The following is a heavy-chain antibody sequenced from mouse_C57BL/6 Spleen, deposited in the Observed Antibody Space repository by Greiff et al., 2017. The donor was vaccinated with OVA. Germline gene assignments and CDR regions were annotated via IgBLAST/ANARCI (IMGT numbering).Heavy chain of an antibody. CDR3: TRKGDYAFAY. V-gene: IGHV1-15*01. CDR2: IDPETGGT. D-gene: IGHD2-4*01. Sequence: VQRVESGAELVRPGASVTLSCKASGYTFTDYEMHWVKQTPVHGLEWIGAIDPETGGTAYNQKFKGKAILTADKSSSTAYMELRSLTSEDSAVYYCTRKGDYAFAYWGQGTLVTVSA. J-gene: IGHJ3*01. CDR1: GYTFTDYE.